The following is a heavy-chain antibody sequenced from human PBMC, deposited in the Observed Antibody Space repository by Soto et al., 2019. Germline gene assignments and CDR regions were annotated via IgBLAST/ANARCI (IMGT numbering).Heavy chain of an antibody. CDR2: IDPSDSYT. Sequence: VQLVQSGGEVKKPGESLKISCKGSGYSFPTYWISWVRQMPGKGLEWMGRIDPSDSYTSYRPSFQGHVTISVDKSISTAYLQLSSLQASDTAMYYCARPKKNADARLDYWGQGTLVTVSS. CDR3: ARPKKNADARLDY. CDR1: GYSFPTYW. V-gene: IGHV5-10-1*03. D-gene: IGHD2-8*01. J-gene: IGHJ4*02.